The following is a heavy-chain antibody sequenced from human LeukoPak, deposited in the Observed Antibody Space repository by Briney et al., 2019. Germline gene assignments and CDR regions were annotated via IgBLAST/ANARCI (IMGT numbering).Heavy chain of an antibody. CDR3: AGTSIAATRYETNFDY. CDR2: IYYSGST. CDR1: GGSISSSSYY. J-gene: IGHJ4*02. D-gene: IGHD6-6*01. V-gene: IGHV4-39*01. Sequence: SETLSLTCTVSGGSISSSSYYWGWIRQPPGKGLEWIGTIYYSGSTYYNPSLKSRVTISVDTSKNQFSLKLSSVTAADTAVYYCAGTSIAATRYETNFDYWGQGTLVTVSS.